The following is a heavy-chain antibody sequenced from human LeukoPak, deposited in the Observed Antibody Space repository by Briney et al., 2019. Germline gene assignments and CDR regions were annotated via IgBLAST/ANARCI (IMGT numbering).Heavy chain of an antibody. D-gene: IGHD5-12*01. J-gene: IGHJ4*02. CDR2: IRYEGSNK. CDR3: ARGPSGYHNT. Sequence: GGSLRLSCAASGFTFSSSGMHWVRQAPGKGLEWVTFIRYEGSNKYYADSVKGRFTISRDNSKNTLSLQMNSLRPEDTAVYYCARGPSGYHNTGGQGTLVTVSS. CDR1: GFTFSSSG. V-gene: IGHV3-30*02.